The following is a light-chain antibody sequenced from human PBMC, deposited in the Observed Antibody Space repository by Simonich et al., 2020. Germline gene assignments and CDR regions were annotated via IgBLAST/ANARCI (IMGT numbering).Light chain of an antibody. CDR3: QQYYSTPQT. CDR1: QSVLYTSNNKNY. J-gene: IGKJ1*01. V-gene: IGKV4-1*01. Sequence: DIVMTQSPDSLAVSLGERATINCKSSQSVLYTSNNKNYLAWYQKKPGQPPKLLIYWASTRESGFPDRFSGSGSGTEFTLTISSLQAEDVAVYYCQQYYSTPQTFGQGTKVEIK. CDR2: WAS.